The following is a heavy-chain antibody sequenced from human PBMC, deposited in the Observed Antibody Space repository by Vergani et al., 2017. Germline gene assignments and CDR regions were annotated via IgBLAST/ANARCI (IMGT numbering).Heavy chain of an antibody. D-gene: IGHD3-10*01. Sequence: QVRLQESGPGLVKPPGTLSLTCAVSGGSISTNNWWSWVRQPPGKGLEWIGEIYHSGNTNYNPSLKSRVTISVDKSKNQFSLKLISVTAADTAVYYCARDRGLDGDYHFDYWGQGILVTVSS. J-gene: IGHJ4*02. CDR3: ARDRGLDGDYHFDY. CDR1: GGSISTNNW. CDR2: IYHSGNT. V-gene: IGHV4-4*03.